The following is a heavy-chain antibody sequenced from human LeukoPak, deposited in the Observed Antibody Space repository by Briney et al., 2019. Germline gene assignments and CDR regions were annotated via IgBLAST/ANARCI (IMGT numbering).Heavy chain of an antibody. CDR3: AKDNRRHYTSGPNPDSLH. CDR1: GFIFNNYA. V-gene: IGHV3-9*03. CDR2: ISWNSGTI. Sequence: GGSLRLSCAGSGFIFNNYAMHWVRQPPGKGLEWVSGISWNSGTIDYADSVRGRFTISRDNAKNSLYLQMDSLRVEDMAFYYCAKDNRRHYTSGPNPDSLHWGQGALVTVSS. J-gene: IGHJ4*02. D-gene: IGHD6-19*01.